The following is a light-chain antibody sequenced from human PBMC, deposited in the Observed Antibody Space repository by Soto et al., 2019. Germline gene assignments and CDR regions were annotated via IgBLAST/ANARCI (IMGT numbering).Light chain of an antibody. CDR3: QQYNTWLWT. CDR1: QSINAH. Sequence: EVVMTQSPATLSVSPGERVTLSCRASQSINAHLAWYQQKPGQAPRLLIHGASTRATGIPARFSGSGFGTEFIRTIISLQSEDFAVYYCQQYNTWLWTFGQGTKVEIQ. J-gene: IGKJ1*01. CDR2: GAS. V-gene: IGKV3-15*01.